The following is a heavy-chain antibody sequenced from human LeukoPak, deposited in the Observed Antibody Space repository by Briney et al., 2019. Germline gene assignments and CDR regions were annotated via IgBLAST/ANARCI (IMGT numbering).Heavy chain of an antibody. D-gene: IGHD3-3*01. CDR3: ARHGDDFWSGYYSHWFDP. J-gene: IGHJ5*02. CDR1: GGSISSSGYY. Sequence: PSETLSLTCTVSGGSISSSGYYWGWIRQPPGKGLEWIGSIYYSGSTYYNPSLKSRVTISVDTSKNQFSLRLSSVTAADTAVYYCARHGDDFWSGYYSHWFDPWGQGTLVTVSS. V-gene: IGHV4-39*01. CDR2: IYYSGST.